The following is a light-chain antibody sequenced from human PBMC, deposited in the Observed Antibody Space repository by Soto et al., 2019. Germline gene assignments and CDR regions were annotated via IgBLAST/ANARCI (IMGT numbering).Light chain of an antibody. CDR2: GIS. J-gene: IGKJ5*01. CDR1: QSVGSSY. CDR3: QQYNNWPPT. Sequence: EIVLAQSPGTLSLSPGERANLSCRASQSVGSSYLAWYQRKPGQAHTLLIYGISTRATGVKARFSGSGSRTEFTLTIRSPQSEEFAVYYCQQYNNWPPTCGQGIRLEIK. V-gene: IGKV3-15*01.